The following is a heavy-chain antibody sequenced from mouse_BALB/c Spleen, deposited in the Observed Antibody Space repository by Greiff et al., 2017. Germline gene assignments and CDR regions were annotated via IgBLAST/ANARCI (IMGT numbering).Heavy chain of an antibody. CDR3: ARSTMITTGAMDY. CDR2: INPYNGDT. Sequence: EVQVVESGPELVKPGASVKISCKASGYSFTGYFMNWVMQSHGKSLEWIGRINPYNGDTFYNQKFKGKATLTVDKSSSTAHMELRSLASEDSAVYYCARSTMITTGAMDYWGQGTSVTVSS. J-gene: IGHJ4*01. D-gene: IGHD2-4*01. CDR1: GYSFTGYF. V-gene: IGHV1-20*02.